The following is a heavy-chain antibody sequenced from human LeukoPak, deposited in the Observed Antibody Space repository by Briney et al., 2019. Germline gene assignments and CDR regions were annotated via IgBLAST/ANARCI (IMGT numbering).Heavy chain of an antibody. D-gene: IGHD1-26*01. Sequence: PSETLSLTCTVSGGSISSSSYYWGWIRQPPGKGLEWIGSIYYSGSTYYNPSLKSRVTISVDTSKNQFSLKLSSVTAADTAVYYCARRGEWELDFDYWGQGTLVTVSS. CDR2: IYYSGST. V-gene: IGHV4-39*01. CDR1: GGSISSSSYY. CDR3: ARRGEWELDFDY. J-gene: IGHJ4*02.